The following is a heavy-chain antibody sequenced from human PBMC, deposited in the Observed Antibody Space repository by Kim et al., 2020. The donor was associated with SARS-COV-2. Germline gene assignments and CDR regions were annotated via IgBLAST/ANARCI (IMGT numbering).Heavy chain of an antibody. CDR3: ARTRPSSGWPYYYYYGMDV. V-gene: IGHV1-69*13. CDR2: IIPIFGTA. CDR1: GGTFSSYA. Sequence: SVKVSCKASGGTFSSYAISWVRHAPGQGLEWMGGIIPIFGTANYAQKFQGRVTITADESTSTAYMELSSLRSEDTAVYYCARTRPSSGWPYYYYYGMDVWGQGTTVTVSS. D-gene: IGHD6-19*01. J-gene: IGHJ6*02.